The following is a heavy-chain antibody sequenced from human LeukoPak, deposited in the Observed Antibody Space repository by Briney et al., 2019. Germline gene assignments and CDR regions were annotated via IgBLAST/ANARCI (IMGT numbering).Heavy chain of an antibody. CDR1: GFTFDDYA. Sequence: PGGSLRLSCAASGFTFDDYAMHWVRQAPGKGLEWVSLISWDGGSTYYADSVKGRFTISRDNSKNSLYLQMNSLRAEDTALYYCAHSHSEQWLVIDYWGQGTLVTVSS. V-gene: IGHV3-43D*04. D-gene: IGHD6-19*01. J-gene: IGHJ4*02. CDR3: AHSHSEQWLVIDY. CDR2: ISWDGGST.